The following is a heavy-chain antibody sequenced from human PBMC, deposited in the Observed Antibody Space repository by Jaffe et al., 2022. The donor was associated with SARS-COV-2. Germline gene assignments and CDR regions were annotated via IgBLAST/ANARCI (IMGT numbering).Heavy chain of an antibody. V-gene: IGHV3-33*01. Sequence: QVQLVESGGGVVQPGGSLRLSCAAAGFSFSRFGMHWVRQAPGKGPEWVAVIWYDGSKEYYADSVKGRFSISRDNSRRTLHLQMNSLRVEDTAVYYCARAPSDGDSAYYYYGMDVWGQGTTVTVSS. J-gene: IGHJ6*02. CDR1: GFSFSRFG. CDR2: IWYDGSKE. D-gene: IGHD2-21*02. CDR3: ARAPSDGDSAYYYYGMDV.